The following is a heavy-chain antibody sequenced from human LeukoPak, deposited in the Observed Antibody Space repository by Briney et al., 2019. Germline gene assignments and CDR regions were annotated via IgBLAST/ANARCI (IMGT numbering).Heavy chain of an antibody. Sequence: PSETLSLTCTVSGGSISSYYWSWIRQPPGKGLEWIGYIYYSGSTNYNPSLKSRVTISVDTSKNQFSLKLSSVTAADTAVYYCARVIESTGAAFDIWGQGTMVTVSS. V-gene: IGHV4-59*01. CDR3: ARVIESTGAAFDI. CDR1: GGSISSYY. D-gene: IGHD3-22*01. J-gene: IGHJ3*02. CDR2: IYYSGST.